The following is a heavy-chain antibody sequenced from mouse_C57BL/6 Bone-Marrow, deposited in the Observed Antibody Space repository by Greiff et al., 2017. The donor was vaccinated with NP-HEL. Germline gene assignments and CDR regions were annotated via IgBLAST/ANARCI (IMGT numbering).Heavy chain of an antibody. V-gene: IGHV1-55*01. Sequence: VQLQQPGAELVKPGASVKMSCKASGYTFTSYWITWAKQRPGQGLEWIGDIYPGSGSTNYNEKFKSKATLTVDTSSSTAYMQLSSLTSEDSAVYYCARAYYYGSHYFDYWGQGTTLTVSS. CDR1: GYTFTSYW. D-gene: IGHD1-1*01. CDR3: ARAYYYGSHYFDY. CDR2: IYPGSGST. J-gene: IGHJ2*01.